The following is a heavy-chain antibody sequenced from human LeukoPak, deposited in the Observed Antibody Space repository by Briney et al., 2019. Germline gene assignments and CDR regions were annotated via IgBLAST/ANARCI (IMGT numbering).Heavy chain of an antibody. V-gene: IGHV3-30*18. CDR1: GFTFSSYG. D-gene: IGHD5-12*01. Sequence: GRSLRLSCAASGFTFSSYGMHWVRQAPGKGLEWVAVISYDGSNKYYADSVKGRFTISRDNSKNTLYLQMNSLRAEDTAVYYCAKDLYSCYDGDFDYWGQGTLVTVSS. CDR2: ISYDGSNK. J-gene: IGHJ4*02. CDR3: AKDLYSCYDGDFDY.